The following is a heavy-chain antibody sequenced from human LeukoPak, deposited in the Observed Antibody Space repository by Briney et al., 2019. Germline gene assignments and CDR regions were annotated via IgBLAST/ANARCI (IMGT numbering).Heavy chain of an antibody. V-gene: IGHV1-8*01. Sequence: ASVKVSCKASGYTFTSYDINWVRQATGQGLEWMGWMNPNSGNTGYAQKFQGRVTMTRNTSISTAYMELSSLRSEDTAVYYCVNSVAAAAPDWFDPWGQGTLVTVSS. D-gene: IGHD6-13*01. CDR2: MNPNSGNT. CDR1: GYTFTSYD. J-gene: IGHJ5*02. CDR3: VNSVAAAAPDWFDP.